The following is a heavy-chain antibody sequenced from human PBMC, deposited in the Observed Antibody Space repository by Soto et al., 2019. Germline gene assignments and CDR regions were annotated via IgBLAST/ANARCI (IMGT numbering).Heavy chain of an antibody. CDR2: IRSKAYGGTT. Sequence: GGSLRLSCTASGFTFGDYAMSWFRQAPGKGLEWVGFIRSKAYGGTTEYAASVKGRFTISRDDSKSIAYLQMNSLKTEDTAVYYCTRAMITFGGVIAQVPMDVWGQGTKVTVSS. J-gene: IGHJ6*02. V-gene: IGHV3-49*03. CDR3: TRAMITFGGVIAQVPMDV. D-gene: IGHD3-16*02. CDR1: GFTFGDYA.